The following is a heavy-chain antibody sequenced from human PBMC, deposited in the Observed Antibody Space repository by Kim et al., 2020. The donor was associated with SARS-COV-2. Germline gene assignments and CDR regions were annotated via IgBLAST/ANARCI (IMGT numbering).Heavy chain of an antibody. V-gene: IGHV3-43*01. CDR3: AKETGGYDKAFDI. Sequence: YADSVKGRFTISRDNSKNSLYLQMNSLRTEDTALYYCAKETGGYDKAFDIWGQGTMVTVSS. J-gene: IGHJ3*02. D-gene: IGHD3-22*01.